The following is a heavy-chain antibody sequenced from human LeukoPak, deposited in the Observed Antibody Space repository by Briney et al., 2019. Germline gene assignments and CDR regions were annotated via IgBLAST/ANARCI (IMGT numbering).Heavy chain of an antibody. D-gene: IGHD6-13*01. CDR3: TTDPGSSWPH. CDR1: GFTFSNAW. J-gene: IGHJ4*02. CDR2: IKSKTDGGTT. V-gene: IGHV3-15*01. Sequence: GGSLRLSCAASGFTFSNAWMSWVRQAPGKGLEWVSRIKSKTDGGTTDYAAPVKGRFTISRDDSKNTLYLQMNSLKTEDTAVYYCTTDPGSSWPHWGQGTLVTVSS.